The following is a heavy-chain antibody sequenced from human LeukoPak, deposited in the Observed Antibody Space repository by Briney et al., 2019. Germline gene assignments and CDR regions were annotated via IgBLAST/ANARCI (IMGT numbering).Heavy chain of an antibody. D-gene: IGHD3-3*01. CDR1: GFTFSSYW. CDR2: INSDGSST. J-gene: IGHJ4*02. V-gene: IGHV3-74*01. CDR3: AAEYYDFWSGDYNKGAY. Sequence: PGGSLRLSCAASGFTFSSYWMHWVRQAPGRGLVWVSRINSDGSSTNYADSVKGRFTISRDNAKNTLYLQMNSLRAEDTAVYFCAAEYYDFWSGDYNKGAYWGQGTLVTVSS.